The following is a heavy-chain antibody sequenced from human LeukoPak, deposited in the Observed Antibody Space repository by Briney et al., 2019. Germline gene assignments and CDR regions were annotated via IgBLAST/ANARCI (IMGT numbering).Heavy chain of an antibody. CDR3: AREEYGFDP. CDR1: GDTFTGYY. V-gene: IGHV1-2*02. Sequence: ASVKVSCKASGDTFTGYYMRWVRQAPGQGLEWMGWINPKSGGTNYAQKFRGRVTMTRDTSIHTTYMELSRLRSDDTAVYYCAREEYGFDPWGQGTLVTVSS. J-gene: IGHJ5*02. D-gene: IGHD2-2*01. CDR2: INPKSGGT.